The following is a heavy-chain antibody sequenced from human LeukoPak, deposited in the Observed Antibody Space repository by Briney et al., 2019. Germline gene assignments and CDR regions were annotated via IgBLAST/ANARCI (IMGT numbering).Heavy chain of an antibody. J-gene: IGHJ4*02. Sequence: GGSLRLSCAASGFTFSSYGMHWARQAPGKGLEWVSAISGSGGSTYYADSVKGRLTISRDNSKNTLYLQMNSLRAEDTAVYYCAKGPLYDILTGYPSRYFDYWGQGTLVTVSS. CDR3: AKGPLYDILTGYPSRYFDY. V-gene: IGHV3-23*01. CDR1: GFTFSSYG. CDR2: ISGSGGST. D-gene: IGHD3-9*01.